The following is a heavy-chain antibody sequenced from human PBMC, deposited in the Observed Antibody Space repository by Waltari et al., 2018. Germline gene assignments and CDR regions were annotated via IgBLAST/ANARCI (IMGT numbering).Heavy chain of an antibody. Sequence: QLQLQESGPGLVKPSETLSLTCTVSGGSISSSSYYWGWIRQPPGKGLEGIGSSDYSGSTYYHPSLKSRVTISVDTSKNQFSLKLSSVTAADTAVYYCARHPAMTIMLWYFDLWGRGTLVTVSS. CDR3: ARHPAMTIMLWYFDL. J-gene: IGHJ2*01. CDR1: GGSISSSSYY. CDR2: SDYSGST. V-gene: IGHV4-39*01. D-gene: IGHD2-8*01.